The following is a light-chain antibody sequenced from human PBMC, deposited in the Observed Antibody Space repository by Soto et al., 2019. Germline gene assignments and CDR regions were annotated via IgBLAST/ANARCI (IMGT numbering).Light chain of an antibody. J-gene: IGLJ1*01. CDR2: SND. Sequence: QSVLSQPPSASGTPGQRVTISCSGGNSNIGTNTVNWYQHFPGTAPRLLIFSNDQRPSGVPDRFSGSKSGTSSSLAISGLQSEDDADYYCAAWDDSLNAYVFGNGTKVTVL. V-gene: IGLV1-44*01. CDR1: NSNIGTNT. CDR3: AAWDDSLNAYV.